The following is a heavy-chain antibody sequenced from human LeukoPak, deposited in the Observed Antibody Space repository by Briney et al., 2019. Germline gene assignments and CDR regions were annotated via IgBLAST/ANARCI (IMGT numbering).Heavy chain of an antibody. CDR2: ISAFNGEI. Sequence: GASVKVSCKASGYTFTNYGINWVRQAPGQGLEWMGWISAFNGEIYFAQRSQGRVSMTTDTTTDTVYMELKSLRSDDTAVYFCTRGASTAYSGDYWGQGTLVTVSS. J-gene: IGHJ4*02. CDR3: TRGASTAYSGDY. D-gene: IGHD3-16*01. V-gene: IGHV1-18*01. CDR1: GYTFTNYG.